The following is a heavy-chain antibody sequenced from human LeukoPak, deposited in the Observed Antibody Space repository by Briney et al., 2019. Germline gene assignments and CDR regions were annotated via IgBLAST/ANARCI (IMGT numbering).Heavy chain of an antibody. Sequence: GGSLRLSCVASGLPTADFAMHWVRQAPGKGLEWVSLISGDGVSTFYADSVKGRFSISRDNSKNSLSLEMNSLRTEDTAMYYCARESGKFDYWGQGTLVAVSS. J-gene: IGHJ4*02. CDR1: GLPTADFA. V-gene: IGHV3-43*02. CDR3: ARESGKFDY. CDR2: ISGDGVST.